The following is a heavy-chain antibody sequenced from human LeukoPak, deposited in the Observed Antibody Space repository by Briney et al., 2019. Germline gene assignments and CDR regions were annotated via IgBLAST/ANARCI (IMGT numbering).Heavy chain of an antibody. V-gene: IGHV3-11*04. CDR1: GFTFSDYY. CDR3: ARSRSGTYYNADV. D-gene: IGHD3-10*01. J-gene: IGHJ6*04. Sequence: KPGGSLRLSCAASGFTFSDYYMSWIRQAPGKGLEWVSYISNSGNTIYYADSVKGRFTISRDNSLYLQMNSLRAEDTAVYYCARSRSGTYYNADVWGKGTTVTISS. CDR2: ISNSGNTI.